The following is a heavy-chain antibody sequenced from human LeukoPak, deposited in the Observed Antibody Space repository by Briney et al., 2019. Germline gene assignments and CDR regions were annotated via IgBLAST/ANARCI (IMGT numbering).Heavy chain of an antibody. CDR1: GYAFTSYG. CDR3: AKDWDSRNDYFDP. Sequence: ASVKVSCKASGYAFTSYGISWVRQAPGPGLEWMGWTSAHNDDTNYAETLQGRITMTTDISTSTAYMELTSLRSDAPAGYYFAKDWDSRNDYFDPWGEGTLVIVSS. J-gene: IGHJ4*02. D-gene: IGHD1-1*01. V-gene: IGHV1-18*01. CDR2: TSAHNDDT.